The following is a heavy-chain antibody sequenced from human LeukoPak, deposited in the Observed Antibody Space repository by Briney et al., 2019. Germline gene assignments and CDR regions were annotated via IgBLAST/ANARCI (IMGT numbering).Heavy chain of an antibody. CDR1: GGSISSGSYY. V-gene: IGHV4-61*02. J-gene: IGHJ3*02. D-gene: IGHD5-24*01. CDR3: ARDGADGYRSFDI. Sequence: SETLSLTCTVPGGSISSGSYYWSWIRQPAGKGLEWIGRIYTSGSTNYNPSLKSRVTISVDTSKNQFSLKLSSVTAADTAVYYCARDGADGYRSFDIWGQGTMVTVSS. CDR2: IYTSGST.